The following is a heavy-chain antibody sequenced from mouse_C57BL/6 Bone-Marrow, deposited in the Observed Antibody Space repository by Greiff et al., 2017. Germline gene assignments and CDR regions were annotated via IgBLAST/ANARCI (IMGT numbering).Heavy chain of an antibody. CDR1: GYTFTSYW. J-gene: IGHJ3*01. D-gene: IGHD2-3*01. CDR3: ASVGDDYYAWFAY. V-gene: IGHV1-64*01. CDR2: IHPYSGST. Sequence: VQLQQSGAELVKPGASVKLSCKASGYTFTSYWMHWVKQRPGQGLEWIGMIHPYSGSTNYNEKFKSKATLTVDKSSSTAYMHLSSLTSEDSAVYYCASVGDDYYAWFAYWGQGTLVTVSA.